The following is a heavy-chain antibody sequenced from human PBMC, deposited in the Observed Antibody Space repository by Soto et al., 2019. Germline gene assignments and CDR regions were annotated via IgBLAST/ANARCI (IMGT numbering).Heavy chain of an antibody. D-gene: IGHD1-26*01. CDR3: ARLRVGATAGSYFDY. J-gene: IGHJ4*02. CDR1: GGTFSSYA. CDR2: IIPIFGTA. V-gene: IGHV1-69*13. Sequence: GASVKVSCKASGGTFSSYAISWVRQAPGQGLEWMGGIIPIFGTANYAQKFQGRVTITADESTSTAYMELSSLRSEDTAVYYCARLRVGATAGSYFDYWGQGTLVTVSS.